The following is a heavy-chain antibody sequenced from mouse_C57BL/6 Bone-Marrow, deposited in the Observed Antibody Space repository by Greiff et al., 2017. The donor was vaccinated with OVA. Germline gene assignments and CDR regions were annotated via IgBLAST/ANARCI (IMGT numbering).Heavy chain of an antibody. V-gene: IGHV14-4*01. CDR2: IDPENGDT. D-gene: IGHD1-1*01. CDR1: GFNIKDDY. J-gene: IGHJ1*03. Sequence: VHVKQSGAELVRPGASVKLSCTASGFNIKDDYMHWVKQRPEQGLEWIGWIDPENGDTEYASKFQGKATITADTSSNTAYLQLSSLTSEDTAVYYCIPITTVVDWYFDVWGTGTTVTVSS. CDR3: IPITTVVDWYFDV.